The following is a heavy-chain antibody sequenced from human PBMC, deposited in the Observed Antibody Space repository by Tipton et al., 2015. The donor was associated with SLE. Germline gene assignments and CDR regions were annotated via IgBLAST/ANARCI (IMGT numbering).Heavy chain of an antibody. Sequence: QLVQSGAEVKPSQTLSLTCAVYGESFNGYFWTWIRQPPGKGLEWIAEIIHSGVTNYNPSLRSRVTISVDMSKNQFSLKLTSVTAADTAVYYCARHLYDTSSGAYFDPWGQGTLVTVSS. J-gene: IGHJ5*02. CDR2: IIHSGVT. CDR1: GESFNGYF. D-gene: IGHD3-22*01. CDR3: ARHLYDTSSGAYFDP. V-gene: IGHV4-34*12.